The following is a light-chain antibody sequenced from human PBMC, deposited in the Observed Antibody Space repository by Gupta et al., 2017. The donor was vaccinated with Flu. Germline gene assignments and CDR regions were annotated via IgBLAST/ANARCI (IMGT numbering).Light chain of an antibody. CDR3: QQYGSSPRT. CDR2: GAS. J-gene: IGKJ1*01. V-gene: IGKV3-20*01. Sequence: EIVLTPSPGPLSLSPGERATLSCRASQSVSSSYLAWYQQKPGQAPRLLIYGASSRATGIPDRCSGSGSGTDFTLTISRLEPEDFAVYYGQQYGSSPRTFGQGTKVEIK. CDR1: QSVSSSY.